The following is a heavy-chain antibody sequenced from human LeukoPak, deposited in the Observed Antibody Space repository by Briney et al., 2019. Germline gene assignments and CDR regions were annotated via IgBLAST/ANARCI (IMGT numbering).Heavy chain of an antibody. CDR1: GFTFSSYW. CDR3: ARAVGATTHFDY. V-gene: IGHV3-74*01. CDR2: INSDGSST. J-gene: IGHJ4*02. Sequence: PGGSLRLSCAASGFTFSSYWMHWVRQAPGKGLVWVSRINSDGSSTSYADSVKGRFTISRDNAKNTLYLQMNSLRAEDTAVYYRARAVGATTHFDYWGQGTLVTVSS. D-gene: IGHD1-26*01.